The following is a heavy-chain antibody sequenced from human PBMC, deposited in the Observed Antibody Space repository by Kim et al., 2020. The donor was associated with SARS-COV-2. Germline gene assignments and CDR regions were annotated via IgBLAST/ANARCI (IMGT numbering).Heavy chain of an antibody. Sequence: SETLSLTCAVYGGSFSGYYWSWIRQPPGKGLEWIGEINHSGSTNYNPSLKSRVTISVDTSKNQFSLKLSSVTAADTAVYYCARVPAQVAILTGYQPLYYYGMDVWGQGTTVTVSS. V-gene: IGHV4-34*01. CDR2: INHSGST. J-gene: IGHJ6*02. D-gene: IGHD3-9*01. CDR3: ARVPAQVAILTGYQPLYYYGMDV. CDR1: GGSFSGYY.